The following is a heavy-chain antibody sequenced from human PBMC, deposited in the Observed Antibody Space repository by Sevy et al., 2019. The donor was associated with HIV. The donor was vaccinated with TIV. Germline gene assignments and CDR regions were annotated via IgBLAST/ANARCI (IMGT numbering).Heavy chain of an antibody. CDR3: ARVLGIAAAGTGGYYYYMDV. Sequence: GGSLRLSCKGSGYSFTSYWIGWVRQMPGKGLEWMGIIYPGDSDTRYSPSFQGQVTISADKSISTAYLQWCSLKASDTAKYYCARVLGIAAAGTGGYYYYMDVWGKGTTVTVSS. V-gene: IGHV5-51*01. D-gene: IGHD6-13*01. CDR1: GYSFTSYW. J-gene: IGHJ6*03. CDR2: IYPGDSDT.